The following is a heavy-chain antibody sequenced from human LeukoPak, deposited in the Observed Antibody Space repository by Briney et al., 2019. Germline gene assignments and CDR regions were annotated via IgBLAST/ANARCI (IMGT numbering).Heavy chain of an antibody. CDR3: ARGHKKPYYYYYHYMDV. Sequence: ASETLSLTCTVSGGSTSTYYWSWIRQPPGKGLEWIGYIYYTGSTNYNPSLKRRVTISVDTSNNQFSLKLSSVTAADTAVYYCARGHKKPYYYYYHYMDVWGKGTTVTVSS. J-gene: IGHJ6*03. V-gene: IGHV4-59*12. CDR2: IYYTGST. CDR1: GGSTSTYY.